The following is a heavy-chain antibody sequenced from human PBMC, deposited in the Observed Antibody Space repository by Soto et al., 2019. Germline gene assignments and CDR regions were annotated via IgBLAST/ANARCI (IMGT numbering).Heavy chain of an antibody. J-gene: IGHJ4*02. D-gene: IGHD3-10*01. CDR3: AKFGVADY. CDR1: GFTFSSYG. V-gene: IGHV3-30*18. CDR2: ISYDGSNK. Sequence: QVQLVESGGGVVQPGRSLRLSCAASGFTFSSYGMHWVRQAPGKGLEWVAVISYDGSNKYYADSVKGRFTISRDNSKNTLYLHMNSLRAEDTAVYYCAKFGVADYWGQGTLVTVSS.